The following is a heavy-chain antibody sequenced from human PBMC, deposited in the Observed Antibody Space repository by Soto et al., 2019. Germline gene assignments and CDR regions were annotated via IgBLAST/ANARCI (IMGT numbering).Heavy chain of an antibody. CDR3: ARVVGALGQWFDP. CDR2: ISAYNYNA. CDR1: GYTFTSYG. V-gene: IGHV1-18*01. D-gene: IGHD1-26*01. Sequence: QVQLVQSGAEVKKPGASVKVSCKASGYTFTSYGLSWVRQAPGQGLEWMGRISAYNYNANYAQKLHGRVTMTTDTSTSTSYMELRRRRSDDTAVYYCARVVGALGQWFDPWGQGTLVTVSS. J-gene: IGHJ5*02.